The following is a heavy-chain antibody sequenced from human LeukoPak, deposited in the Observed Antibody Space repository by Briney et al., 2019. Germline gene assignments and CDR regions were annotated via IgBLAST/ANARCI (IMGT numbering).Heavy chain of an antibody. Sequence: SETLSLTCTVSGGSISSSSYYWGWVRQPPGKGLERIGSIYYSRSTYYNPSLKSRVTISVDTSKNQFSLKLSSVTAADTAVYYCARLQTAVAGFDYWGQGTLVTVSS. J-gene: IGHJ4*02. CDR2: IYYSRST. CDR3: ARLQTAVAGFDY. D-gene: IGHD6-19*01. CDR1: GGSISSSSYY. V-gene: IGHV4-39*01.